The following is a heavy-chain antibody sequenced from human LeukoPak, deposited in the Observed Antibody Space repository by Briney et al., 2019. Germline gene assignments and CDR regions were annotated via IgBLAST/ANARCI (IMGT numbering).Heavy chain of an antibody. Sequence: SETLSLTCAVYGGSFSGYYWSWIRQPPGKGLEWIGEINHSGSTNYNPSLKSRVTISVETSKSQFSLKLNSVTAADTAVYYCSRGLNSGHTSGDDYWGQGTLVTVSS. CDR3: SRGLNSGHTSGDDY. D-gene: IGHD5-12*01. CDR1: GGSFSGYY. CDR2: INHSGST. J-gene: IGHJ4*02. V-gene: IGHV4-34*01.